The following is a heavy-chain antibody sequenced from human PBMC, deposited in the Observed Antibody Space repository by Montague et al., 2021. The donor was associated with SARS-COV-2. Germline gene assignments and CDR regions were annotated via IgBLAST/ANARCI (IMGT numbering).Heavy chain of an antibody. D-gene: IGHD4-17*01. Sequence: CAISGDSVRGNTAAWNWNRQSPSGGLEWLGRTNYRSKWTSDYATSVEGRISIDPDTSKNQFFLHLRSVTPEDTGVYYCVRDTGSAQAGFDAWGQGTLVTVSS. V-gene: IGHV6-1*01. J-gene: IGHJ4*02. CDR3: VRDTGSAQAGFDA. CDR2: TNYRSKWTS. CDR1: GDSVRGNTAA.